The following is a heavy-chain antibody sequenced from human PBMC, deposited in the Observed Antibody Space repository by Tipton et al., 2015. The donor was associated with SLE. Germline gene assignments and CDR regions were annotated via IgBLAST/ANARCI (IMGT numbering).Heavy chain of an antibody. V-gene: IGHV4-61*01. Sequence: TLSLTCTVSGGSISSSSYYCSWIRQPPGKGLEWIGYIYYSGSTNYNPSLKSRVTISVDTSKNQFSLKLSSVTAADTAVYYCARDAGIAVAGRGYFDYWGQGTLVTVSS. CDR3: ARDAGIAVAGRGYFDY. CDR2: IYYSGST. J-gene: IGHJ4*02. CDR1: GGSISSSSYY. D-gene: IGHD6-19*01.